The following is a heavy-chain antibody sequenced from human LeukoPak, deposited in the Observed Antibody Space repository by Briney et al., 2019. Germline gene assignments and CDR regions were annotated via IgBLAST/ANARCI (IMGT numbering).Heavy chain of an antibody. CDR1: GFTFSSYS. CDR3: ARDPYSSSWVKYYFDY. D-gene: IGHD6-13*01. J-gene: IGHJ4*02. Sequence: GGSLRLSCAASGFTFSSYSMNWVRQAPGKGLEWVSSISSSSSYIYYADSVKGRFTISRANAKNSLYLQMNSLRAEDTAVYYCARDPYSSSWVKYYFDYWGQGTLVTVSS. V-gene: IGHV3-21*01. CDR2: ISSSSSYI.